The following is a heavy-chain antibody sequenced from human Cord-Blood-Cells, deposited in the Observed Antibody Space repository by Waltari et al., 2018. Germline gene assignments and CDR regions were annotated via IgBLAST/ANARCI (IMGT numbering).Heavy chain of an antibody. V-gene: IGHV4-34*01. D-gene: IGHD1-20*01. J-gene: IGHJ4*02. CDR3: ARGRYNWNYFDY. CDR1: GASFSGYY. CDR2: INHSGST. Sequence: QVQLQQWGAGLLQHSATLYLTCAVHGASFSGYYWRWVRQPPGKGLEWIGEINHSGSTNYNPSLKSRVTISVDTSKNQFSLKLSSVTAADTAVYYCARGRYNWNYFDYWGQGTLVTVSS.